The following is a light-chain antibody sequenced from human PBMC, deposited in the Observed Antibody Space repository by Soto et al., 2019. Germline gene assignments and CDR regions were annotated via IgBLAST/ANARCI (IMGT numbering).Light chain of an antibody. CDR1: QSVSSN. CDR3: QQYGSSPNT. V-gene: IGKV3-15*01. Sequence: EIVMTQSPATLSVSPGERATLSCRASQSVSSNLAWYQQKPGQGPRLLIYDASTRAAGIPARFSGGGSGTDFTLTISRLEPEDFAVYYCQQYGSSPNTFGQGTRLEIK. CDR2: DAS. J-gene: IGKJ5*01.